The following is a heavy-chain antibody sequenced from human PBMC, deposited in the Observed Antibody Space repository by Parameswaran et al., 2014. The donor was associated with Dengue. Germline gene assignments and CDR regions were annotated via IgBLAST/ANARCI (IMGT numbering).Heavy chain of an antibody. V-gene: IGHV3-48*03. Sequence: KWIRQPPGKGLEWVSYISSSGSTIYYADSVKGRFTISRDNAKNSLYLQMNSLRAEDTAVYYCARDSPANWNYYFDYWGQGTLVTVSS. D-gene: IGHD1-7*01. CDR3: ARDSPANWNYYFDY. CDR2: ISSSGSTI. J-gene: IGHJ4*02.